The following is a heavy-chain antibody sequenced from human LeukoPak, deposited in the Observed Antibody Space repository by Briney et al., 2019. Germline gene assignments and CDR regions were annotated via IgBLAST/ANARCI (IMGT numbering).Heavy chain of an antibody. V-gene: IGHV3-33*01. D-gene: IGHD1-26*01. J-gene: IGHJ4*02. CDR2: IWYDGSNK. Sequence: GGSLRLSCAASGFTFSSYGMHWVRQAPGKGLEWVAVIWYDGSNKYYADSVRGRFTISRDNSKNTLYLQMNSLGAEDRAVYYCARDESSGSYYYYFDYWGQGTLVAVSS. CDR1: GFTFSSYG. CDR3: ARDESSGSYYYYFDY.